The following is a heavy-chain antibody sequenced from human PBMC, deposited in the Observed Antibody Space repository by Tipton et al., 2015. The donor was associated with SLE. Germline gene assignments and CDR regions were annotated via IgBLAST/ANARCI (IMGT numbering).Heavy chain of an antibody. CDR3: ARCYSNYEYFQH. J-gene: IGHJ1*01. D-gene: IGHD4-11*01. CDR1: GGSISSSSYY. CDR2: IYYSGRT. Sequence: TLSLTCTVSGGSISSSSYYWGWIRQPPGKGLEWIGSIYYSGRTYYNPSLKSRVTISVDTSKNQFSLKLSSVTAADTAVYYCARCYSNYEYFQHWGQGTLVTVSS. V-gene: IGHV4-39*07.